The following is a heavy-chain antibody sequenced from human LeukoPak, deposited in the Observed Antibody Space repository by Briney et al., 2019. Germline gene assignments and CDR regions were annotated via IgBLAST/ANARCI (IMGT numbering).Heavy chain of an antibody. J-gene: IGHJ3*02. V-gene: IGHV4-59*13. Sequence: SETLSLTCTVSGGSIHSYSWTWIRQPPGEGLEWIGYISYSGNTNYNPSLKSRVTISVDTSKNQFSLRLSSVTAADTAVYYCATSLMTTLTPIWGQGTMVTVSS. D-gene: IGHD4-11*01. CDR3: ATSLMTTLTPI. CDR1: GGSIHSYS. CDR2: ISYSGNT.